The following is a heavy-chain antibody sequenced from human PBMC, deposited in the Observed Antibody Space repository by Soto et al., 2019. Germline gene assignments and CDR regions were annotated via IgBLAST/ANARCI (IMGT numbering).Heavy chain of an antibody. D-gene: IGHD3-10*01. J-gene: IGHJ4*02. CDR1: SFTFRYNA. CDR2: IRGKAYSGTT. Sequence: SLGHYCSVASFTFRYNAMTWFRQGTGKGREWVGFIRGKAYSGTTEYASSVKGRFTISRDDSKSIAYLQLNSLKTEATAVYYCARGLGFREKFPWYFDYWGQGTLVTVSS. CDR3: ARGLGFREKFPWYFDY. V-gene: IGHV3-49*03.